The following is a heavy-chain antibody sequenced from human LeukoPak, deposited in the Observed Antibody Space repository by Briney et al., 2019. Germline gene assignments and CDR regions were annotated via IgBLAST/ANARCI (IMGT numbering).Heavy chain of an antibody. V-gene: IGHV3-21*01. CDR2: ISSSSSYI. J-gene: IGHJ3*02. CDR3: ARAPGYCSGGSCYSDAFDI. D-gene: IGHD2-15*01. Sequence: GGSLRLSCAASGFTFSSYTMNWVRQAPGKGLEWVSSISSSSSYIYYADSVKGRFTISRDNAKNSLYLQMNSLRAEDTAVYYCARAPGYCSGGSCYSDAFDIWGQGTMVTVSS. CDR1: GFTFSSYT.